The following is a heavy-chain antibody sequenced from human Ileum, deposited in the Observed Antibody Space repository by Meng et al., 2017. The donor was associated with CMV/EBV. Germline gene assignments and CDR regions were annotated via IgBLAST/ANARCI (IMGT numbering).Heavy chain of an antibody. J-gene: IGHJ5*02. CDR2: ISSNADYI. D-gene: IGHD1-14*01. CDR1: GFLFSAET. CDR3: ARGLTTSFANS. V-gene: IGHV3-21*01. Sequence: SCAASGFLFSAETMSWVRQAPGRGLEWVSSISSNADYIYYAASVRGRFTISRDNAGNSVFLQMNNLRADDTAVYFCARGLTTSFANSWGQGTLVTVSS.